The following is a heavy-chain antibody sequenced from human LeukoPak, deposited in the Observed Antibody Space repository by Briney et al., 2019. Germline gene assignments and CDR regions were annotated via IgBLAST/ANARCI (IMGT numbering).Heavy chain of an antibody. D-gene: IGHD4-17*01. CDR1: GYSIRGDDY. CDR2: IYHSGST. J-gene: IGHJ4*02. Sequence: SETLSLTCAVSGYSIRGDDYWGWIRQSPGKGLEWIGSIYHSGSTHYNPSLKSRVTISVDTSKNQFSLMLNSVTAADTAVYYCGRNRSVTTTPGFDHWGQGTLVTVSS. CDR3: GRNRSVTTTPGFDH. V-gene: IGHV4-38-2*01.